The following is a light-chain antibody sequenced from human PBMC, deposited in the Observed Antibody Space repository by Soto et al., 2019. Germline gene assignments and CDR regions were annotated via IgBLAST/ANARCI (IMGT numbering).Light chain of an antibody. J-gene: IGKJ1*01. Sequence: EIXLTQSPGXLXFXPGXXXTLSCXXSQSVSSSYLAWYQQKPGQAPRLLIYGASSRATGIPDRFSGSGSGTDFTLTISRLEPEDFAVYYCQQYGSSPRTFGQGTKV. CDR1: QSVSSSY. CDR3: QQYGSSPRT. CDR2: GAS. V-gene: IGKV3-20*01.